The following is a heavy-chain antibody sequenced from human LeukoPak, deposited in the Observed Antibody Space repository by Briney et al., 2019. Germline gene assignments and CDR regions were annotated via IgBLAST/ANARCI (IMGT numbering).Heavy chain of an antibody. J-gene: IGHJ4*02. CDR1: GGSFSGYY. V-gene: IGHV4-34*01. CDR3: ARGPIAVAGTGSDFDY. Sequence: PSETLSLTCAVYGGSFSGYYWSWIRQPPGKGLEWIGEINHSGSTNYNPSLKSRVTISVDTSKNQFSLKLSSVTAADTAVYYCARGPIAVAGTGSDFDYWGQGTLVTVS. CDR2: INHSGST. D-gene: IGHD6-19*01.